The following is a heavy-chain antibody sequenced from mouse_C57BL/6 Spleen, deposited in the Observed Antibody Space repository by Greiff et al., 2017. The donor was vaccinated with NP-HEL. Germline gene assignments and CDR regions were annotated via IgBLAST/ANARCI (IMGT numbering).Heavy chain of an antibody. CDR1: GFTFSNYC. V-gene: IGHV6-3*01. CDR2: IRLKSDNYAT. J-gene: IGHJ4*01. D-gene: IGHD2-3*01. CDR3: TRWTYAMDY. Sequence: EVQRVESGGGLVQPRGSMKLSCVVSGFTFSNYCMNWVRQSLEKGLEWVAQIRLKSDNYATHYSESVKVRFTISRDDSKSSVYMQMDNFRAEDTGMYYCTRWTYAMDYWGQGTSVTVSS.